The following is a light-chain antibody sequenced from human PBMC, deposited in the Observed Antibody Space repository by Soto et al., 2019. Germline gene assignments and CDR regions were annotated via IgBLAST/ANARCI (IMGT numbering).Light chain of an antibody. Sequence: EIVMTQSPATLPVSPGERATLSCRASQSVSSNYLAWYQQIPGQAPRLLIYGVSSRATGIPARFSGSGSGTDFTLTISSLEPEDFAVYYCQQRSNWPRTFGQGTKVDIK. J-gene: IGKJ1*01. CDR1: QSVSSNY. V-gene: IGKV3D-20*02. CDR2: GVS. CDR3: QQRSNWPRT.